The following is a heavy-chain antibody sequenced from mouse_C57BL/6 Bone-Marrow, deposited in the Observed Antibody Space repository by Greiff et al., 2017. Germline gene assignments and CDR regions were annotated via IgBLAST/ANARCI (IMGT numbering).Heavy chain of an antibody. J-gene: IGHJ2*01. Sequence: QVQLQQPGAELVRPGSSVKLSCKASGYTFTSYWMDWVKQRPGQGLEWIGNIYPSDSETHYNQKFKDKATLTVDKSSSTAYMQLSSLTSEDSAVYYCAREELGLYFGYWGQGTTLTVSS. CDR1: GYTFTSYW. CDR3: AREELGLYFGY. D-gene: IGHD4-1*01. V-gene: IGHV1-61*01. CDR2: IYPSDSET.